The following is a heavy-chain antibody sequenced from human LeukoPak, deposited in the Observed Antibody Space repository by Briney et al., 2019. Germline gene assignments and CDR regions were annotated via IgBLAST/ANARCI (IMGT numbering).Heavy chain of an antibody. J-gene: IGHJ4*02. V-gene: IGHV4-59*05. CDR3: ASLCSEVVLGAYYFDY. D-gene: IGHD1-26*01. CDR2: IYYSGST. Sequence: SETLSLTCTVSGGSISSYYWSWIRQPPGKGLEWIGSIYYSGSTYYNPSLKSRVTISVDTSKDQFSLKLSSVTAADTAVYYCASLCSEVVLGAYYFDYWGQGTLVTVSS. CDR1: GGSISSYY.